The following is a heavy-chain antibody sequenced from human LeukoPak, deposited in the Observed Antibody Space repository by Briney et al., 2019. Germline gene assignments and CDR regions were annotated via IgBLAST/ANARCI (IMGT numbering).Heavy chain of an antibody. CDR1: GGSLSIYY. D-gene: IGHD5-18*01. CDR2: IYNSGST. V-gene: IGHV4-59*01. J-gene: IGHJ3*02. CDR3: ARGIRGVDTAMNDAFDI. Sequence: PSETLSLTCSVSGGSLSIYYWSWIRQPPGKGLEWIGYIYNSGSTNYNPSLKSRVTISVDTSKNQFSLKLSSVTAADTAVYYCARGIRGVDTAMNDAFDIWGQGTMVTVSS.